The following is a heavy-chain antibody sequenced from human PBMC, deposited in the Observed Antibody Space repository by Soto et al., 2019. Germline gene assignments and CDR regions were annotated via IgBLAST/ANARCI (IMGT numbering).Heavy chain of an antibody. CDR2: IHPSGRT. CDR3: ARVPDR. Sequence: SETLSLTCAVSGDSITIDKWWSWVRQSPGKGLEWIGEIHPSGRTNCKPSVKSRITMSVDKSKNQFSLKLSSVTAADTAVYYCARVPDRWGQGTLVTVSS. J-gene: IGHJ5*02. V-gene: IGHV4-4*02. CDR1: GDSITIDKW. D-gene: IGHD2-2*01.